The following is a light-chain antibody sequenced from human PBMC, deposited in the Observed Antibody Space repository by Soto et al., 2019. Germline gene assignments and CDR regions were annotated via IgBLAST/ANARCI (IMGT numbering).Light chain of an antibody. CDR1: ESVSSNY. Sequence: ENVLTQSPGTLSLSPGERATLSCRASESVSSNYLAWYRQKPGQAPRLLVYGASSRATGIPDRFSGSGSGTDFTLTISRLEPEDFAVFYCQQYGSSRWTFGQGTKVDI. J-gene: IGKJ1*01. CDR3: QQYGSSRWT. CDR2: GAS. V-gene: IGKV3-20*01.